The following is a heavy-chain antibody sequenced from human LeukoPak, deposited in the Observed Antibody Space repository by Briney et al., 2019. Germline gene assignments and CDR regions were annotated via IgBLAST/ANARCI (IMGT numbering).Heavy chain of an antibody. CDR2: IYYSGST. CDR3: ARAGFPGVFDI. CDR1: GGSISSGDYY. D-gene: IGHD1-14*01. Sequence: SETLSLTCTVSGGSISSGDYYWSWIRQPPGKGLEWIGYIYYSGSTYYNPSLKSRVTISVDTSKNQFSLKLSSVTAADTAVYYCARAGFPGVFDIWGQGTMVTVSS. V-gene: IGHV4-30-4*08. J-gene: IGHJ3*02.